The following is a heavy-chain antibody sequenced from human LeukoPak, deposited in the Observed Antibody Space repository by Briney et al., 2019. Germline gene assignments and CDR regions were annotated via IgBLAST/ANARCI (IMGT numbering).Heavy chain of an antibody. CDR1: GYTFTDYY. V-gene: IGHV1-69-2*01. CDR2: VDHEDGET. D-gene: IGHD3-10*01. CDR3: ATDSMVRGVIPL. J-gene: IGHJ4*02. Sequence: VKVSCKVSGYTFTDYYMHWVRQAPGKGVEWMGLVDHEDGETIYAEKMQGRVTITTNPSTDTAYIELSSLRSEDTAVYYCATDSMVRGVIPLWGQGTLVTVSS.